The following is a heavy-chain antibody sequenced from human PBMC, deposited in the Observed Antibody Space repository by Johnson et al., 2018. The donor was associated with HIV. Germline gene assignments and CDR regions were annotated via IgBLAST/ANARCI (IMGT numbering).Heavy chain of an antibody. CDR3: ARGRGSGRDAFDI. J-gene: IGHJ3*02. CDR1: GFTFSSTA. V-gene: IGHV3-30*04. CDR2: IGHDGGIY. Sequence: VQLVESGGGVVQPGRSLRLSCAASGFTFSSTAMHWVRQAPGKGLEWVAVIGHDGGIYPYAESVKGRFTISRDNSKNTLYLQMTSLGTEDTAVYYCARGRGSGRDAFDIWGQGTMVTVSS. D-gene: IGHD3-10*01.